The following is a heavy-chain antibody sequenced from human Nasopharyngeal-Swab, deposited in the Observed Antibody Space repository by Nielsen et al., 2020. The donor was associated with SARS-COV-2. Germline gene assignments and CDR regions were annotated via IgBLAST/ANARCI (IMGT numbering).Heavy chain of an antibody. V-gene: IGHV3-30*18. Sequence: GGSLRLSCAASGFTFSSYGMHWVRQAPGKGLEWVAVISYDGSNKYYADSVKGRFTISRDNSKNTLYLQMNSLRAEDTAVYYCAKDREATYYYGSGSFDYWGQGTLVTVS. D-gene: IGHD3-10*01. CDR1: GFTFSSYG. CDR3: AKDREATYYYGSGSFDY. CDR2: ISYDGSNK. J-gene: IGHJ4*02.